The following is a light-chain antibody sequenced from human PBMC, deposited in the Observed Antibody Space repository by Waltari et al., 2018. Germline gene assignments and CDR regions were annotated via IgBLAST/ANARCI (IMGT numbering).Light chain of an antibody. J-gene: IGKJ1*01. Sequence: IIMTQSPATLSLSAGERATLSCRSSRYISSSMAWYQQKPGQAPRLLFYAVSSRASGIPNRFTTSWSGTEFTLTISSLEPEDAAVYYCQQNSDWPTFGKGTRLEIK. CDR1: RYISSS. CDR2: AVS. V-gene: IGKV3D-15*01. CDR3: QQNSDWPT.